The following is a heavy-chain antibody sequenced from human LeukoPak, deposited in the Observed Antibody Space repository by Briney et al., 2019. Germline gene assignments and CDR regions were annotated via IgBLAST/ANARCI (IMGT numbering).Heavy chain of an antibody. CDR3: AKVQGSSWYDIFGLDV. J-gene: IGHJ6*02. Sequence: GGSLRLSCAASGFTFSSYAMSWVRQAPGKGLEWLSVISGSGVSTYHADSVKGRFTISSENSKNTLYLQMNSLRAEDTAVYYCAKVQGSSWYDIFGLDVWGQGTTVTVSS. D-gene: IGHD6-13*01. CDR2: ISGSGVST. V-gene: IGHV3-23*01. CDR1: GFTFSSYA.